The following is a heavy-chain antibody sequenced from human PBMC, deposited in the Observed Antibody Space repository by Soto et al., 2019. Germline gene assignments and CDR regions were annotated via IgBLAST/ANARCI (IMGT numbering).Heavy chain of an antibody. V-gene: IGHV1-3*01. Sequence: GASVKVSCKASGYTFTYYAIHWVRQAPGQRPEWMGWINAGNGNTRYSEKFQGKVTITRDTSASTAYLELNSLTSEDTAVYYCARAHFYGSGSHPNYYYYYMDVWGKGTTVTVSS. CDR1: GYTFTYYA. CDR3: ARAHFYGSGSHPNYYYYYMDV. J-gene: IGHJ6*03. D-gene: IGHD3-10*01. CDR2: INAGNGNT.